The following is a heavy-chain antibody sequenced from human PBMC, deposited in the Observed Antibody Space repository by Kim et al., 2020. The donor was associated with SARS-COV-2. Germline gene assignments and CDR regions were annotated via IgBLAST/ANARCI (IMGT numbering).Heavy chain of an antibody. V-gene: IGHV3-15*01. CDR1: GFTFSNAW. Sequence: GGSLRLSCAASGFTFSNAWMSWVRQAPGKGLEWVGRIKSKTDGGTTDYAAPVKGRFTISRDDSKNTLYLQMNSLKTEDTAVYYCTTEYYYDSSGYYRYPDYWGQGTLVTVSS. CDR3: TTEYYYDSSGYYRYPDY. D-gene: IGHD3-22*01. CDR2: IKSKTDGGTT. J-gene: IGHJ4*02.